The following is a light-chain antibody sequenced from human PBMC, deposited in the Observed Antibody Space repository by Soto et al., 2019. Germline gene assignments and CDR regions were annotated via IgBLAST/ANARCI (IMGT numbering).Light chain of an antibody. Sequence: QTVVTQSSSASASLGSSVKLTCTLNSGHSSNIIAWHQQQPGKAPRYLMKLEGSGSNNKGSGVPDRFSGSSSGADRYLTISNLQSEDEADYYCETWGSNTQVFGGGTQLTVL. CDR2: LEGSGSN. V-gene: IGLV4-60*03. CDR3: ETWGSNTQV. J-gene: IGLJ3*02. CDR1: SGHSSNI.